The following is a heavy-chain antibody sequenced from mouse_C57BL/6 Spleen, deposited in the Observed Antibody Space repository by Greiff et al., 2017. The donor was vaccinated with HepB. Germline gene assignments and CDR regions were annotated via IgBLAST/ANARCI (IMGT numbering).Heavy chain of an antibody. Sequence: EVQVVESGPELVKPGDSVKISCKASGYSFTGYFMNWVMQSHGKSLEWIGRINPYNGDTFYNQKFKGKATLTVDKSSSTAHMELRSLTSEDSAVYYCASGGYYGSSSFAYWGQGTLVTVSA. CDR1: GYSFTGYF. CDR2: INPYNGDT. D-gene: IGHD1-1*01. V-gene: IGHV1-20*01. J-gene: IGHJ3*01. CDR3: ASGGYYGSSSFAY.